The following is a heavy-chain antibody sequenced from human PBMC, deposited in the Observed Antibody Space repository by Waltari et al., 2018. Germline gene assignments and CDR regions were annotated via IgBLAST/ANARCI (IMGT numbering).Heavy chain of an antibody. CDR3: ARSPTPIFVRWFDP. Sequence: QVQLVQPGSELKKPGASVTVSCTASGYTFTSYAMNWVRHAPGQGLEWMGGINTNTGNPTYAQGFTGRFGFSLDTSVSTAYLQISSLKAEDTAVYYCARSPTPIFVRWFDPWGQGTLVTVSS. V-gene: IGHV7-4-1*02. CDR1: GYTFTSYA. CDR2: INTNTGNP. J-gene: IGHJ5*02. D-gene: IGHD3-3*02.